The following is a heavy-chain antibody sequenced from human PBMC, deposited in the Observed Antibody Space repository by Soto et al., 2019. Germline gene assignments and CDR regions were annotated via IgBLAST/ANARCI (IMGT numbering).Heavy chain of an antibody. CDR3: AKVRITIFGVVPGGYFDY. D-gene: IGHD3-3*01. CDR2: ISGSGGST. J-gene: IGHJ4*02. V-gene: IGHV3-23*01. Sequence: GGSLRLSCAASGFTFSSYAMSWVRQAPGKGLEWVSAISGSGGSTYYADSVKGRFTISRDNSKNTLYLQMNSLRAEDTAVYYCAKVRITIFGVVPGGYFDYWGQGTLVTVSS. CDR1: GFTFSSYA.